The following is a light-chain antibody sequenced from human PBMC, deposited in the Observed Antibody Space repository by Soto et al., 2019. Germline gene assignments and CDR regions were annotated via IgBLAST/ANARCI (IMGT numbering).Light chain of an antibody. CDR3: QMWKVSSYGYV. CDR2: RNS. CDR1: HIGTQS. J-gene: IGLJ1*01. Sequence: ALTQPASVSLAPGQTASITCWGDHIGTQSVHWYQQRPGQAPVLVVYRNSDRPSGISERFSVSTLGNTAILTIRRVEAADEADYYSQMWKVSSYGYV. V-gene: IGLV3-21*02.